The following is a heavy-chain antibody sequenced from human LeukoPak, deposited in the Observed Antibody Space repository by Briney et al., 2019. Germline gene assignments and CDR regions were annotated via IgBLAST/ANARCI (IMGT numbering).Heavy chain of an antibody. D-gene: IGHD6-19*01. Sequence: GGSLRLSCAASGFTFSNYWMAWVRQAPGKGLECVANIKPDGSGKYYVDSVKGRFTISRDNAKNSLYLQINSLRAEDTAVYYCARDRSSGWYLTPGFDPWGQGTLVTVSS. CDR1: GFTFSNYW. CDR3: ARDRSSGWYLTPGFDP. J-gene: IGHJ5*02. CDR2: IKPDGSGK. V-gene: IGHV3-7*04.